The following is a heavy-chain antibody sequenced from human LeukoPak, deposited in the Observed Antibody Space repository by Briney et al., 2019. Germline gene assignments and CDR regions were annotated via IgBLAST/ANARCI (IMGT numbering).Heavy chain of an antibody. CDR1: GGSISSYY. J-gene: IGHJ6*02. CDR2: IYYSGST. CDR3: ARAAGWLQQDYYYGMDV. V-gene: IGHV4-59*01. D-gene: IGHD5-24*01. Sequence: SETLSLTCTVSGGSISSYYWSWIRQPPGKGVEWIGYIYYSGSTNYNLSLKSRVTISVDTSKNQFSLKLSSVTAADTAVYYCARAAGWLQQDYYYGMDVWGQGTTVTVSS.